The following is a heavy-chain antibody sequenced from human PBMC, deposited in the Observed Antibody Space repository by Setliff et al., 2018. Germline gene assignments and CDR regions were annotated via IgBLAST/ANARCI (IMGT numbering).Heavy chain of an antibody. CDR1: GFTFSDYY. J-gene: IGHJ4*02. CDR2: ITSSGTTT. Sequence: GGSLRLSCAASGFTFSDYYMSWIRQAPGKGLEWVSYITSSGTTTFYTDSVKGRFAISRDNARNTIYLQINDLRAEDTATYYCAKDRVNDGIWDFDSWGQGLLVTVSS. CDR3: AKDRVNDGIWDFDS. D-gene: IGHD1-20*01. V-gene: IGHV3-11*01.